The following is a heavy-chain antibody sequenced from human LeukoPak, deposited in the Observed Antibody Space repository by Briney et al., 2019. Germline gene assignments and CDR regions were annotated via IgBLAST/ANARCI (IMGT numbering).Heavy chain of an antibody. CDR2: IIPILGIA. CDR1: GGTFSSYA. J-gene: IGHJ6*02. CDR3: ARLEYQLLWGNYYCYYGMDV. Sequence: ASVKVSCKASGGTFSSYAISWVRQAPGQGLEWMGRIIPILGIANYAQKFQGRVTITADKSTSTAYMELSSLRSEDTAVYYCARLEYQLLWGNYYCYYGMDVWGQGTTVTVSS. D-gene: IGHD2-2*01. V-gene: IGHV1-69*04.